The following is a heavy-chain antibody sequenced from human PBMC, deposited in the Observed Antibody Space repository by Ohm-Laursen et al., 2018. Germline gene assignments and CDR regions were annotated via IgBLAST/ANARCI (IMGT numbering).Heavy chain of an antibody. CDR2: ISWNSGTL. CDR3: VRDMPTKWGNWYFSF. J-gene: IGHJ2*01. V-gene: IGHV3-9*01. D-gene: IGHD3-16*01. CDR1: GFTFADYA. Sequence: SLRLSCTASGFTFADYAMHWVRQVPGTGLEWVSGISWNSGTLMYADSVKGRFTISRGNAKNSLYLQMDDLRPEDTAFYYCVRDMPTKWGNWYFSFWGRGALVTVSS.